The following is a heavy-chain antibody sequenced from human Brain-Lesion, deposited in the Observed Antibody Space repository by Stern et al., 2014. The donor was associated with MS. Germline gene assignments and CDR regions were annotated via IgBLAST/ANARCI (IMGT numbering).Heavy chain of an antibody. CDR2: LHASGAT. CDR1: GASISSGTSY. J-gene: IGHJ4*02. V-gene: IGHV4-61*02. D-gene: IGHD1-26*01. CDR3: ARGHWELLGNNYFDS. Sequence: VQLVESGPGLVKPSQTLSLTCTVSGASISSGTSYWSWIRQPAGGGLEWIGRLHASGATYYNPSLKIRFTISGDTSKNQFSLNLNSVTAADTAVYYCARGHWELLGNNYFDSWGQGTLVTVSS.